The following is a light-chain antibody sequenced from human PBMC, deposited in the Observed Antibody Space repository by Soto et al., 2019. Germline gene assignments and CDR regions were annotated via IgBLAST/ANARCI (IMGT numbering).Light chain of an antibody. CDR1: SSDVGGYNY. CDR3: CSYAGSYSYV. J-gene: IGLJ1*01. Sequence: QSVLTQPRSVSGSPGQSVTISCTGTSSDVGGYNYVSWYQHHPGKAPKLMIYDVSKRPSGVPDRFSGSKSDNTASLTISGLQAEDEADYYCCSYAGSYSYVFGTGTKVTVL. V-gene: IGLV2-11*01. CDR2: DVS.